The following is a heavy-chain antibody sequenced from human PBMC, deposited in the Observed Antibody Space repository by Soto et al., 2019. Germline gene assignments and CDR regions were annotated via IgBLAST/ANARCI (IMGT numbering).Heavy chain of an antibody. CDR2: ISSSSSYT. CDR3: AREYGRLDY. CDR1: GFTFSDYY. V-gene: IGHV3-11*06. J-gene: IGHJ4*02. Sequence: GWSLRLSCAASGFTFSDYYMSWIRQAPGKGLEWVSYISSSSSYTNYADSAKGRFTISRDNAKNSLYLQMNSLRAEDTAVYYCAREYGRLDYWGQGTLVTVSS. D-gene: IGHD4-17*01.